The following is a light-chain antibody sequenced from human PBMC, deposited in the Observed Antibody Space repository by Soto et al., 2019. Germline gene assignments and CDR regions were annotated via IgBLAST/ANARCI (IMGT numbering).Light chain of an antibody. J-gene: IGKJ1*01. CDR3: KPYKNWLTWT. Sequence: EIVMTQSPATLSVSPGERATLSCRASQSVSSSLAWYQHKPGQAPRLLIYGSSTRATGIPARFTGSGSGTASTLTTSSLQSDDHAVYYSKPYKNWLTWTFGQGTKVEI. V-gene: IGKV3-15*01. CDR1: QSVSSS. CDR2: GSS.